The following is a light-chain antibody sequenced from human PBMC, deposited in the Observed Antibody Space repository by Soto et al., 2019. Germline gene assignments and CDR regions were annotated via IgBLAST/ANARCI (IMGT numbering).Light chain of an antibody. CDR3: PQYYRSSIT. CDR1: QTISSW. J-gene: IGKJ5*01. Sequence: TQCPCIEFGSVGDRVTITCRASQTISSWLAWYQQKPGKAPNLLIYDASILESGVPSRSSGSSSGRALYLIVLSLQPDDFAALHCPQYYRSSITIGKGTRLEIK. CDR2: DAS. V-gene: IGKV1-5*01.